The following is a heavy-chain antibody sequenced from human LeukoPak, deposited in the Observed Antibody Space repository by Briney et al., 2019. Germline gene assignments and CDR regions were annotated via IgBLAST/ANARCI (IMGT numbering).Heavy chain of an antibody. D-gene: IGHD3-16*01. CDR3: ARDQGSLPVWFYYYMDV. V-gene: IGHV3-30*01. J-gene: IGHJ6*03. Sequence: SGGYLRLSCAASGFTFSSYAMHWVRQAPGKGLEWLAVISYDGTNKYYADSVKGRFTISRDNSKNTLYLQMNSLRDEDTAVYYCARDQGSLPVWFYYYMDVWGSGTTVTVSS. CDR2: ISYDGTNK. CDR1: GFTFSSYA.